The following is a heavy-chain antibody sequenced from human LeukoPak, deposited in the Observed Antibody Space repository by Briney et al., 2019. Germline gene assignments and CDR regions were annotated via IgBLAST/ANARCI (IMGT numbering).Heavy chain of an antibody. J-gene: IGHJ4*02. CDR3: ASAPGYCSSTSCYPYGSFDY. CDR1: GYTLTGYY. D-gene: IGHD2-2*01. Sequence: GASVKVSCKASGYTLTGYYMHWVRQAPGQGLEWMGWINPNSGGTNYAQKFQGRVTMTRDTSVSTAYMELSRLRSDDTAVYYCASAPGYCSSTSCYPYGSFDYWGQGTLVTVSS. V-gene: IGHV1-2*02. CDR2: INPNSGGT.